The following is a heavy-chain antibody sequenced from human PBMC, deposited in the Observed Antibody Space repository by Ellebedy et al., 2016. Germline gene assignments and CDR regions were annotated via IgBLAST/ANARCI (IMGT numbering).Heavy chain of an antibody. V-gene: IGHV4-39*07. CDR3: VRDLLFSGSRRVLD. Sequence: SETLSLXXTVSGDSISSRNYYWGWIRQTPGKGLEWIGSVYYGGSTYYNPTLKSRVTISIDTSKNQFSLNLNSVTAANTAVYYCVRDLLFSGSRRVLDWGQGTLVAVSS. J-gene: IGHJ4*02. CDR2: VYYGGST. CDR1: GDSISSRNYY. D-gene: IGHD3-10*01.